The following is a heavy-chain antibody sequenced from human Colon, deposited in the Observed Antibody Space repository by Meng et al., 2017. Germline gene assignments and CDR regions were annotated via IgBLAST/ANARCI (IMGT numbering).Heavy chain of an antibody. D-gene: IGHD5-12*01. Sequence: GSLRLSCTVSNYSISSGYYWGWIRQPPGKGLEWIGSIYHSGSTYYNPSLKSRVTISVDTSKTHFSLKLSSVTAADTAVYYCARVASGYPGVYWGRGTLVTVSS. V-gene: IGHV4-38-2*02. CDR3: ARVASGYPGVY. J-gene: IGHJ4*02. CDR1: NYSISSGYY. CDR2: IYHSGST.